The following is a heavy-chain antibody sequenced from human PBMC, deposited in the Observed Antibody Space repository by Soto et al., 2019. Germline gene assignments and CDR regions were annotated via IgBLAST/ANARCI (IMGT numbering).Heavy chain of an antibody. CDR2: INPNSGTA. V-gene: IGHV1-69*01. Sequence: QVQLVQSGAEVKKPGASVKVSCKASGYTFTGYYMHWVRQAPGQGLEWMGWINPNSGTANYAQKFQGRVTITADESTSTAYMELSSLRSEDTAVYYCARGGSSGWYPNYYYYGMDVWGQGTTVTVSS. D-gene: IGHD6-19*01. CDR1: GYTFTGYY. CDR3: ARGGSSGWYPNYYYYGMDV. J-gene: IGHJ6*02.